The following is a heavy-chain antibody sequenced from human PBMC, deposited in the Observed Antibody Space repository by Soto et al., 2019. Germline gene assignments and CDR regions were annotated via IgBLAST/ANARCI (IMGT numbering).Heavy chain of an antibody. J-gene: IGHJ4*02. CDR1: GGSFSSDDHY. D-gene: IGHD6-13*01. V-gene: IGHV4-30-4*01. CDR2: IYHSGTT. Sequence: QVHLQESGPGLVKPSQTLSLACIVSGGSFSSDDHYWSWIRQPPGKGLEWIGYIYHSGTTHSNPSLDSRLFISLDTSKNQFSLQLTSVTAADTAVHYCAILRSRWNIHYLGQGTLVTVSS. CDR3: AILRSRWNIHY.